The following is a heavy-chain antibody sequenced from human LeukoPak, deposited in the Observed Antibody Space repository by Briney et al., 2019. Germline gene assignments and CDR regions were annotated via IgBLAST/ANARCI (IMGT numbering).Heavy chain of an antibody. V-gene: IGHV4-59*12. CDR1: GGSISSYY. CDR3: ARERGYCSGGSCNWFDP. J-gene: IGHJ5*02. Sequence: SETLSLTCTVSGGSISSYYWSWIRQPPGKGLEWIGYIYYSGSTNYNPSLKSRVTISVDTSKNQFSLKLSSVTAADTAVYYCARERGYCSGGSCNWFDPWGQGTLVTVSS. CDR2: IYYSGST. D-gene: IGHD2-15*01.